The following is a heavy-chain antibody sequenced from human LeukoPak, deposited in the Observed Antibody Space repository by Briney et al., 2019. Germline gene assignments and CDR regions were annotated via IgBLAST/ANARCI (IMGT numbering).Heavy chain of an antibody. CDR2: TRNKANSYTT. CDR1: GFTFSDHY. Sequence: QSGGSLRLSCAASGFTFSDHYMDWVRQAPGKGLEWVGRTRNKANSYTTEYAASVKGRFTISRDDSKNSLYLQMNSLKTEDTAVYYCARALRKAAAGYYYYYYMDVWGKGTTVTISS. CDR3: ARALRKAAAGYYYYYYMDV. V-gene: IGHV3-72*01. D-gene: IGHD6-13*01. J-gene: IGHJ6*03.